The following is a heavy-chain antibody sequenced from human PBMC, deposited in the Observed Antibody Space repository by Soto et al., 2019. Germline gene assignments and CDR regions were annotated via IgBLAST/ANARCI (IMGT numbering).Heavy chain of an antibody. V-gene: IGHV4-59*01. CDR2: IYYSGST. Sequence: SETLSVTCTVCGSSIISYYWSWIPQPPGKGLEWIGYIYYSGSTNYNPSLKSRVTISVDTSKNQFSLKLSSVTAADTAVYYCARDVMVGLDYYYGMDVWGQGTTVT. CDR1: GSSIISYY. J-gene: IGHJ6*02. D-gene: IGHD2-15*01. CDR3: ARDVMVGLDYYYGMDV.